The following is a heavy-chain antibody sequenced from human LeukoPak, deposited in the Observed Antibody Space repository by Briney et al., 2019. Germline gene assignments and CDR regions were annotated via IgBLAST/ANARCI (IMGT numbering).Heavy chain of an antibody. D-gene: IGHD4-17*01. CDR3: AKVWRAHGDFHAFDV. CDR2: VSYDGSRN. CDR1: GFTFSTHA. J-gene: IGHJ3*01. Sequence: PGGSLRLSCAASGFTFSTHAMHWARQAPGKGLEWVAAVSYDGSRNYYADSVKGRFTISRDTSNNMLYLQMSSLRPEDTAMYYCAKVWRAHGDFHAFDVWGQGTMVAVSP. V-gene: IGHV3-30*18.